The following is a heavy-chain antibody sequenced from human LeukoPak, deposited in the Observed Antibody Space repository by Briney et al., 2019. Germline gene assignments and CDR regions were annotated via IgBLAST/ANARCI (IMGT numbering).Heavy chain of an antibody. CDR1: GFTFSSYG. J-gene: IGHJ6*02. Sequence: GGSLRLSCAASGFTFSSYGMHWVRQAPGKGLEWVAVISYDGSNKYYADSVKGRFTISRDNSKNTLYLQMNSLRAEDTAVYYCAKVILLWFGEYPPNYYGMDAWGQGTTVTVSS. V-gene: IGHV3-30*18. CDR2: ISYDGSNK. CDR3: AKVILLWFGEYPPNYYGMDA. D-gene: IGHD3-10*01.